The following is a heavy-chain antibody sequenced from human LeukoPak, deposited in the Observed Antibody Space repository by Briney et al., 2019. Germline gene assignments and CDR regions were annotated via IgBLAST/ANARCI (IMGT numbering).Heavy chain of an antibody. D-gene: IGHD2-15*01. Sequence: SVKVSCKASGGTFSSYAISWVRQAPGQGLEWMGRIIPILGIANYAQKFQGRVTMTRDTSTSTIYMELSSLRSEDTAVYYCARDLALGSDYYYYGMDVWGQGTTVTVSS. J-gene: IGHJ6*02. CDR1: GGTFSSYA. V-gene: IGHV1-69*04. CDR2: IIPILGIA. CDR3: ARDLALGSDYYYYGMDV.